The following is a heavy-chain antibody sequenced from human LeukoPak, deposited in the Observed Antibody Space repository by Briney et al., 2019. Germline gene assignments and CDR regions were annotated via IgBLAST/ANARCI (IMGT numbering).Heavy chain of an antibody. V-gene: IGHV4-31*03. Sequence: SETLSLTCTVSGGSISSGGYYWSWIRQHPGKGLEWIGYIYYSGSTYYNPSLKSRVTISVDTSKNQFSLKLSSVTAADTAVYYCAGVTGTTSRWFDPWGQGTLVTVSS. D-gene: IGHD1-1*01. J-gene: IGHJ5*02. CDR2: IYYSGST. CDR3: AGVTGTTSRWFDP. CDR1: GGSISSGGYY.